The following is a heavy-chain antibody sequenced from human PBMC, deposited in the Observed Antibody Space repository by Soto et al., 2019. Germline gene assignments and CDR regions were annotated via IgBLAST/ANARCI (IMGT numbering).Heavy chain of an antibody. CDR1: GFTFSDYY. CDR3: ARDRKWLRFGPKVTTGKFGP. D-gene: IGHD5-12*01. J-gene: IGHJ5*02. Sequence: QVQLVESGGGLVKPGGSLRLSCAASGFTFSDYYMSWIRQAPGKGLEWVSYISSSGSTIYYADSVKGRFTISRDNAKNSLYLQMKSLRAEDTAVYYCARDRKWLRFGPKVTTGKFGPCVQGTLVTVSS. CDR2: ISSSGSTI. V-gene: IGHV3-11*01.